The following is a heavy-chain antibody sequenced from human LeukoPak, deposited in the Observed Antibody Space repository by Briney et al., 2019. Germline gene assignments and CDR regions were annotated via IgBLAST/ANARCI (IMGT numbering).Heavy chain of an antibody. Sequence: PGGSLRLSCAASGFIFSSYEMNWVRQAPGKGLEWVSYISSSGSTIYYADSVKGRFTISRDNSKNTLYLQMNSLRAEDTAVYYCARGSGWYVYFDYWGQGTLVTVSS. CDR3: ARGSGWYVYFDY. D-gene: IGHD6-19*01. J-gene: IGHJ4*02. V-gene: IGHV3-48*03. CDR1: GFIFSSYE. CDR2: ISSSGSTI.